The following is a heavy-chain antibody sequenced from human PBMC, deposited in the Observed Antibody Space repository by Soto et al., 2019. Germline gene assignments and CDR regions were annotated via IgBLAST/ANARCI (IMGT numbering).Heavy chain of an antibody. CDR1: GFTLTSSA. CDR3: ARPSSHRPLDAFDI. J-gene: IGHJ3*02. D-gene: IGHD6-13*01. V-gene: IGHV1-58*02. CDR2: IVVGSGNT. Sequence: SVKVSCKASGFTLTSSAMQWVRQARGQRLEWIGWIVVGSGNTNYAQKFQERVTMTRDMSTSTAYMELSSLRSEDTAVYYCARPSSHRPLDAFDIWGQGTMVTVS.